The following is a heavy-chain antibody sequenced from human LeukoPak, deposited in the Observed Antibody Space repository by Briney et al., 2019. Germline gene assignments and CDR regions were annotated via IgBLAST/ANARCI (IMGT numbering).Heavy chain of an antibody. Sequence: PSETLSLTCTVSGGSISSGVHSWSWIRQHPAKGLEWIGYIYFSGSAYYNPSLESRVTISKDTSKNQFSLKLTSVTAADTAVYYCARGSLRLFDYWGQGTLVTVSS. CDR1: GGSISSGVHS. V-gene: IGHV4-31*03. CDR2: IYFSGSA. J-gene: IGHJ4*02. D-gene: IGHD5/OR15-5a*01. CDR3: ARGSLRLFDY.